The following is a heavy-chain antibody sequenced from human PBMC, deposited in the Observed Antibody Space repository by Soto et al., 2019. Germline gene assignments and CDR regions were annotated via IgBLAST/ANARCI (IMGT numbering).Heavy chain of an antibody. V-gene: IGHV4-34*01. J-gene: IGHJ4*02. Sequence: SETLSLTCAVYGGSFSGYYLSWIRQPPGKGLEWIGEINHSGSTNYNPSLKSRVTISVDTSKNQFSLKLSSVTAADTAVYYCARGPYVWGSYRYDYWGQGTLVTVSS. D-gene: IGHD3-16*02. CDR2: INHSGST. CDR3: ARGPYVWGSYRYDY. CDR1: GGSFSGYY.